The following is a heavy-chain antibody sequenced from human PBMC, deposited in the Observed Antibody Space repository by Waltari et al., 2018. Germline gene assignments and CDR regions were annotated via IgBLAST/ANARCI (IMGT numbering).Heavy chain of an antibody. J-gene: IGHJ3*02. D-gene: IGHD6-19*01. CDR3: ARVAVAGIAFDI. CDR1: GYSISSGYY. CDR2: IYQWGST. V-gene: IGHV4-38-2*02. Sequence: QVQLQESGPGLVKPSETLSLTCTVSGYSISSGYYWGWIRQPPGKGLEWIGSIYQWGSTYYNPSLQSRVTISLETAKNQFSLKLSSVTAADTAVYYCARVAVAGIAFDIWGQGTMVTVSS.